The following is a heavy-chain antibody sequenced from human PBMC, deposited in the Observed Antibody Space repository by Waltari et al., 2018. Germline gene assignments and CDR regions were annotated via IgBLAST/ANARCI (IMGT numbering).Heavy chain of an antibody. CDR3: ARDSVEYSASSGGY. D-gene: IGHD6-6*01. Sequence: QVQLVDSGGGVVQPGRSLRLSCTASGFTFSTYAMPWVRQAPGKGLEWVAVIAYDGSSQYYADSVKGRFTISRDNSKNTLYLHMNSLRPEDTAVYYCARDSVEYSASSGGYWGQGTQVTVSS. CDR2: IAYDGSSQ. CDR1: GFTFSTYA. V-gene: IGHV3-30-3*01. J-gene: IGHJ4*02.